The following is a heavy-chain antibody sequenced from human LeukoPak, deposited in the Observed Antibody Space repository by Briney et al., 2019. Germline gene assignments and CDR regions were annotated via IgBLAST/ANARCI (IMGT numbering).Heavy chain of an antibody. J-gene: IGHJ3*02. CDR1: GFTFRGSA. V-gene: IGHV3-73*01. CDR2: IRSKANNYAT. Sequence: GGALRLSCAASGFTFRGSAMHWVRQASGEGLEGVGRIRSKANNYATAYAAAVKGRFTISRDDSKNTAYLQMNRLKTEDTAVYYCTPGGADDFDIWGQGTMVTVSS. D-gene: IGHD3-16*01. CDR3: TPGGADDFDI.